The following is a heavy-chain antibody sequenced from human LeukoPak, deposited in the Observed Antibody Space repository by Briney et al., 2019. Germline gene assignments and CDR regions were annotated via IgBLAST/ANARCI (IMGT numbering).Heavy chain of an antibody. CDR2: IYYSGST. Sequence: SETLSLTCTVSGGSISSSSYYWGWIRQPPGKGLEWIGSIYYSGSTYYSPSLKSRVTISVDTSKNQFSLKLSSVTAADTAVYYCARELVGSGVYSGYDPGGPNWFDPWGQGTLVTVSS. V-gene: IGHV4-39*07. D-gene: IGHD5-12*01. CDR3: ARELVGSGVYSGYDPGGPNWFDP. CDR1: GGSISSSSYY. J-gene: IGHJ5*02.